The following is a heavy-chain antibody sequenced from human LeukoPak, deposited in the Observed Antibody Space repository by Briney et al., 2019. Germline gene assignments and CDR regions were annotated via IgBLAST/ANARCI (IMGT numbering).Heavy chain of an antibody. CDR3: ERDRH. V-gene: IGHV3-21*01. CDR2: IRSSSSYI. CDR1: GLTFSIYS. Sequence: GGSLRLSCAASGLTFSIYSMNWVRQAPGKGLEWGSSIRSSSSYIYYADSVKGRFTISRDNAKNSLYLQMNRLRAEDTAVYYCERDRHCGQGTLFTVSS. J-gene: IGHJ4*02.